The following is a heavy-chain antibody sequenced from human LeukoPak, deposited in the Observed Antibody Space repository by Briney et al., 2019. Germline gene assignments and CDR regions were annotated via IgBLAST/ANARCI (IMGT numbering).Heavy chain of an antibody. CDR1: GFTVSSNY. D-gene: IGHD1-26*01. Sequence: GGSLRLSCAASGFTVSSNYMNWVRQAPGKGLEWVSVIYSGGSTYYADSVKGRFTISRDNSKNTLYLQMNSLRAEDTAVYYCAKELVGAKKLYYFDYWGQGTLVTVSS. CDR2: IYSGGST. V-gene: IGHV3-66*01. CDR3: AKELVGAKKLYYFDY. J-gene: IGHJ4*02.